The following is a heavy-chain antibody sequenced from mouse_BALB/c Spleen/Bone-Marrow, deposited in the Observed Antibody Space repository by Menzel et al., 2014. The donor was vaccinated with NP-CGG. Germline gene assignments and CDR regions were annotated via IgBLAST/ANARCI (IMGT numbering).Heavy chain of an antibody. V-gene: IGHV1-69*01. CDR2: IDTSDSYT. D-gene: IGHD2-14*01. CDR1: GYTFTDYW. Sequence: VQLQQSGAELVMPGASVKMSCKASGYTFTDYWVHWVKQRPGQGLEWIGAIDTSDSYTSYNQKFKGKATLTVDESSSTAYMQLSSLTSEDSAVYYCARSDYRYDPFAYWGQGTLVTVSA. CDR3: ARSDYRYDPFAY. J-gene: IGHJ3*01.